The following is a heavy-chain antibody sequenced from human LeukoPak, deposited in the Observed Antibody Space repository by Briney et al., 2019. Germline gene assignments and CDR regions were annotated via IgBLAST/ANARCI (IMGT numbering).Heavy chain of an antibody. J-gene: IGHJ4*02. CDR1: GGSISSYY. Sequence: LSLTCTVSGGSISSYYWSWVRRAPGKGLEWVSGISWNSGSIGYADSVKGRFTISRDNAKNSLYLQMSSLRAEDMALYYCAAAYGDYDPINYWGQGTLVTVSS. CDR3: AAAYGDYDPINY. V-gene: IGHV3-9*03. CDR2: ISWNSGSI. D-gene: IGHD4-17*01.